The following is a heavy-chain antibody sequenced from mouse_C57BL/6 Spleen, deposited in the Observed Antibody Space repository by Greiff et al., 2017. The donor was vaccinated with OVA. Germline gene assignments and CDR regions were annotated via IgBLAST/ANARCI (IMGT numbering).Heavy chain of an antibody. CDR1: GYAFTNYL. CDR3: ARGIYYGYDDAMDY. J-gene: IGHJ4*01. D-gene: IGHD2-2*01. Sequence: QVQLQQSGAELVRPGTSVKVSCKASGYAFTNYLIEWVKQRPGQGLEWIGVINPGSGGTNYNEKFKGKATLTADKSSSTAYMQLSSLTSEDSAVYFCARGIYYGYDDAMDYWGQGTSVTVSS. CDR2: INPGSGGT. V-gene: IGHV1-54*01.